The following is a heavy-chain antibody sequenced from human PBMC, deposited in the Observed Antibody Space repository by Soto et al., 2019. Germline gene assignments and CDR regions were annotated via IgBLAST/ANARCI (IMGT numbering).Heavy chain of an antibody. J-gene: IGHJ4*02. CDR1: GYTLTELS. CDR2: FDPEDGET. Sequence: ASLKVSCKVSGYTLTELSMHWVRRAPGKRLEWMGGFDPEDGETIYAQKFQGRVTMTEDTSTDTAYMELSSLRSEDTAVYYCATVGLRTTFDYWGQGTLVTVSS. V-gene: IGHV1-24*01. D-gene: IGHD4-17*01. CDR3: ATVGLRTTFDY.